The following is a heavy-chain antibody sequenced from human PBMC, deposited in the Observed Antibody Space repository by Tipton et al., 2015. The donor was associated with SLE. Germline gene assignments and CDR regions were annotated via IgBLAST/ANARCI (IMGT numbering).Heavy chain of an antibody. D-gene: IGHD7-27*01. CDR1: DGSISSGGYY. CDR2: VYYTGNT. Sequence: LRLSCIFSDGSISSGGYYWSWIRQDPGKGLEWIGYVYYTGNTYYNPSTFYNPSLKSRVTISIDTSKNQSSLNLSSVTAADTAVYYCARELGGDYYFHYMDVWGKGTTVTVSS. V-gene: IGHV4-31*03. J-gene: IGHJ6*03. CDR3: ARELGGDYYFHYMDV.